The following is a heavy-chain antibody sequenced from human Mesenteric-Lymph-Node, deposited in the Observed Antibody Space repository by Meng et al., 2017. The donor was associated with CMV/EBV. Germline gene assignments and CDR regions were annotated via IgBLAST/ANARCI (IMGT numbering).Heavy chain of an antibody. V-gene: IGHV3-30-3*01. Sequence: SLKISCAASGFTFSSYAMHWVRQAPGKGLEWVAVISYDGSNKYYADSVKGRFTISRDNSKNTLYLQMNSLRAEDTAVYYCARVLRLRLRLGKLSLNYWGQGTLVTVSS. D-gene: IGHD3-16*02. CDR1: GFTFSSYA. CDR3: ARVLRLRLRLGKLSLNY. J-gene: IGHJ4*02. CDR2: ISYDGSNK.